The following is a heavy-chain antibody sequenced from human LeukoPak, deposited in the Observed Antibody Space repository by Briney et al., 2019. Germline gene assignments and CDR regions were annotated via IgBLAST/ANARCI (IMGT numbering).Heavy chain of an antibody. CDR2: ISSSGLYI. V-gene: IGHV3-21*01. D-gene: IGHD6-13*01. CDR1: EFTFSSFN. CDR3: ARDRGIAAAGTRFDY. Sequence: GGSLRLSCAASEFTFSSFNMNWVRQAPGKGLEWVSSISSSGLYIYYADSVKGRFTISRDNAKNSLYLQMNSLRAEDTAVYYCARDRGIAAAGTRFDYWGQGTLVTVSS. J-gene: IGHJ4*02.